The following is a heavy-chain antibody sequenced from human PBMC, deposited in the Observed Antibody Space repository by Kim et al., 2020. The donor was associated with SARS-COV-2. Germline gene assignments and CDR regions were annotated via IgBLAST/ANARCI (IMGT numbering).Heavy chain of an antibody. CDR2: ISGSGGST. Sequence: GGSLRLSCAASGFTFSSYAMSWVRQAPGKGLEWVSAISGSGGSTYYADSVKGRFTISRDNSKNTLYLQMNSLRAEDTAVYYCAKVLNARFGEGDAFDIWGQGKMVTVSS. CDR3: AKVLNARFGEGDAFDI. CDR1: GFTFSSYA. D-gene: IGHD3-10*01. V-gene: IGHV3-23*01. J-gene: IGHJ3*02.